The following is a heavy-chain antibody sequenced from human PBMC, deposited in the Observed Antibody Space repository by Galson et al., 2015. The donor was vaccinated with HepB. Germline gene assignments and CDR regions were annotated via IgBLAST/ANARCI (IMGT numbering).Heavy chain of an antibody. V-gene: IGHV1-18*04. CDR2: ISAYNGNT. D-gene: IGHD2-2*01. Sequence: SVKVSCKASGYTFTSYGISWVRQAPGQGLEWMGWISAYNGNTNYAQKLQGRVTMPTDTSTSTAYMELRSLRSDDTAVYYCAREYCSSTSCYDFFDYWGQGTLVTVSS. CDR3: AREYCSSTSCYDFFDY. CDR1: GYTFTSYG. J-gene: IGHJ4*02.